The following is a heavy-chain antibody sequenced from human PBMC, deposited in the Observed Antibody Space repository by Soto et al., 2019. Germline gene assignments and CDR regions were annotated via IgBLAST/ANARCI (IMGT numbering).Heavy chain of an antibody. D-gene: IGHD2-21*02. J-gene: IGHJ6*02. V-gene: IGHV4-4*07. CDR3: AIDRLQASIYCMVV. CDR2: VYNSGRI. CDR1: GGSLIGYY. Sequence: SETVSLTCSVSGGSLIGYYWSWIRQPAGKGLEWIGRVYNSGRINYNPSLKNRVTMSVDMSKNQFSLKMTSVTAADTAVYYCAIDRLQASIYCMVVWDRAT.